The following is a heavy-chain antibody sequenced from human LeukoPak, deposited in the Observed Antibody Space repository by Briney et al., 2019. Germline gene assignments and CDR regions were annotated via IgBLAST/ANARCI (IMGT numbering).Heavy chain of an antibody. CDR1: GYTFTSYY. V-gene: IGHV1-46*01. CDR2: INPSGGST. CDR3: ARDRGSSGYYDFDY. Sequence: GASVKVSCKASGYTFTSYYMHWVRQAPGHGLEWMGIINPSGGSTSYAQKFQGGVTMTRDTSTSTVYMELSSLTSEDAAVYYCARDRGSSGYYDFDYWGQGTLVTVSS. D-gene: IGHD3-3*01. J-gene: IGHJ4*02.